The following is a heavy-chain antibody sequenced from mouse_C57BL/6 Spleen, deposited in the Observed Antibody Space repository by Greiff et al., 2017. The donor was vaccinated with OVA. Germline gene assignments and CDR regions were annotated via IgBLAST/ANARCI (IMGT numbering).Heavy chain of an antibody. CDR1: GFTFSSYA. Sequence: EVQVVESGGGLVKPGGSLKLSCAASGFTFSSYAMSWVRQTPEKRLEWVATISDGGSYTYYPDNVKGRFTISRDNAKNNLYLQMSHLKSEDKAMYYCARDGSSHYYAMDYRGQGASVTVSS. CDR2: ISDGGSYT. J-gene: IGHJ4*01. V-gene: IGHV5-4*01. CDR3: ARDGSSHYYAMDY. D-gene: IGHD1-1*01.